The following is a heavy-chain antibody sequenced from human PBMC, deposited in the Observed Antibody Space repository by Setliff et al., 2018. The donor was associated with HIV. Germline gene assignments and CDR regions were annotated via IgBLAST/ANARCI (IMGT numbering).Heavy chain of an antibody. J-gene: IGHJ5*02. Sequence: PSETLSLTCTVSGGSMSSYYWSWIRQPPGKGLEWIGEINHSGSTNYNPSLKSRVTISVDTSKNQFSLKLTSVTAADTAVYYCARDLDHFDSSGYLYPWGRGTLVTVSS. D-gene: IGHD3-22*01. CDR3: ARDLDHFDSSGYLYP. CDR1: GGSMSSYY. V-gene: IGHV4-34*01. CDR2: INHSGST.